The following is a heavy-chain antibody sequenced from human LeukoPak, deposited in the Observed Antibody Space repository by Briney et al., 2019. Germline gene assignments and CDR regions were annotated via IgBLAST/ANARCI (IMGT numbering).Heavy chain of an antibody. D-gene: IGHD3-3*01. CDR2: ICYSGRT. Sequence: PSETLSLTCTVSGGSISSYYWSWIRQPPGKGLEWIGYICYSGRTKYNPSLKSRVTISVDTSKNQFSLKLSSVTAADTAVYYCARRRGDFWSDYYAFDSWGQGTLVTISS. J-gene: IGHJ4*02. CDR1: GGSISSYY. V-gene: IGHV4-59*08. CDR3: ARRRGDFWSDYYAFDS.